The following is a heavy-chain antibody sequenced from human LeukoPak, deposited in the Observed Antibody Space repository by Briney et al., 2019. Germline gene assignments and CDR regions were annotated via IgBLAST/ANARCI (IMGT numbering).Heavy chain of an antibody. V-gene: IGHV3-48*03. J-gene: IGHJ4*02. CDR3: ARVGARGVRGANKVFDY. Sequence: PGGSLRLSCAASGFTFSSYEMNWVRQAPGKGLEWVSYISSSGSTIYYADSVKGRFTISRDNAKNSLYLQMNSLRAEDTAVYYCARVGARGVRGANKVFDYWGQGTLVTVSS. CDR1: GFTFSSYE. CDR2: ISSSGSTI. D-gene: IGHD3-10*01.